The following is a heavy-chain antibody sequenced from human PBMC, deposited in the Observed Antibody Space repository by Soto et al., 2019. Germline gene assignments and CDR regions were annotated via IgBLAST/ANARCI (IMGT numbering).Heavy chain of an antibody. V-gene: IGHV4-59*08. J-gene: IGHJ3*02. Sequence: SETLSLTCTVSGGSISSYYWSWIRQPPGKGLEWIGYIYYSGSTNYNPSLKSRVTISVDTSKNQFSLKLSSVTAADTAVYYWAMYCSSTSCYQPDAFDIWGQGTMVTVSS. CDR3: AMYCSSTSCYQPDAFDI. CDR1: GGSISSYY. D-gene: IGHD2-2*01. CDR2: IYYSGST.